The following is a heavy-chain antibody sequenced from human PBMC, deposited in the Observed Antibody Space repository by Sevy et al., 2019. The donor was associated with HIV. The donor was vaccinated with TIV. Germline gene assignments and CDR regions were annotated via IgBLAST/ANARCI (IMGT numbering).Heavy chain of an antibody. Sequence: GGSLRLSCAASGFIFSYYGMHWVRQAPGKGLEWVAVIWYDGRNKNYADSVKGQFTTSRDNSKTILYLQMNSLRDEDTAVYYCARDPHEIMLSGSYYHYWGQGTRVTVSS. D-gene: IGHD3-16*01. V-gene: IGHV3-33*01. J-gene: IGHJ4*02. CDR2: IWYDGRNK. CDR3: ARDPHEIMLSGSYYHY. CDR1: GFIFSYYG.